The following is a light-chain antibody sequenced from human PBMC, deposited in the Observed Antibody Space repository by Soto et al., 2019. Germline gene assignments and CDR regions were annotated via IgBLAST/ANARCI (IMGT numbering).Light chain of an antibody. Sequence: EIVLAQSPGSLSLSPGDTATVSCSSSQSVSATYLAWYQQKRGQAPRLLIYGASSRATGIPDRFSGSGSGRDFTLTIRGLEPEDFAVYYCQQYGSSPLITFGQGKRRGIK. CDR1: QSVSATY. J-gene: IGKJ5*01. CDR3: QQYGSSPLIT. CDR2: GAS. V-gene: IGKV3-20*01.